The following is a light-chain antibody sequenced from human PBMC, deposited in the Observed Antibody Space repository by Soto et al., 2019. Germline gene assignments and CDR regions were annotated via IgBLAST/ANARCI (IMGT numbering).Light chain of an antibody. CDR1: QTVSSNF. J-gene: IGKJ1*01. Sequence: EIVLTQSPGTLSLSPGERATLSCRSSQTVSSNFLAWYQQKPGQAPRLLIYGASSRATGIPDRFSGSGSGTDFTLTISRLEPEDFAVYYCQQYGSSQWTFGQGTK. CDR3: QQYGSSQWT. CDR2: GAS. V-gene: IGKV3-20*01.